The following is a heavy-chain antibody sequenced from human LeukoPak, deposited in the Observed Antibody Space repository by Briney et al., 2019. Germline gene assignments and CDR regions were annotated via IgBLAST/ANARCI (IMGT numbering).Heavy chain of an antibody. CDR1: GFAFSSNY. CDR3: AREIAVAGVFDY. V-gene: IGHV3-66*01. CDR2: IYSGGST. D-gene: IGHD6-19*01. J-gene: IGHJ4*02. Sequence: PGGSLRLSCAASGFAFSSNYMSWVRQAPGKGLEWVSVIYSGGSTYYADSVKGRFTISRDNSKNTLYLQMNSLRDEDTAVYYCAREIAVAGVFDYWGQGTLVTVSS.